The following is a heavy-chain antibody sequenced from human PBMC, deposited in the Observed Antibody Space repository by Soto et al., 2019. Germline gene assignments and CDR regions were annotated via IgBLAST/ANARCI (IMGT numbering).Heavy chain of an antibody. V-gene: IGHV3-66*01. J-gene: IGHJ4*02. CDR2: IYSDGST. D-gene: IGHD6-19*01. Sequence: PGGSLRLSWAASGFTVSNHYMNWIRQAPGKGLEWVSLIYSDGSTYYADSVKGRFTISRDNSKNTLYPQMNSLRAEDTAVYFCAREFEPLAGLFDYWGQGTPVTVSS. CDR1: GFTVSNHY. CDR3: AREFEPLAGLFDY.